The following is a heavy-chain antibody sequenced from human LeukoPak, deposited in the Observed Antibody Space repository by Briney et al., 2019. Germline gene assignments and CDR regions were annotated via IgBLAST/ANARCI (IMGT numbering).Heavy chain of an antibody. V-gene: IGHV3-33*01. Sequence: GGSLRLSCAASGFTFSSYGMPWVRQAPGKGLEWVAVIWYDGSNKYYADSVKGRFTISRDNSKNTLYLQMNSLRAEDTAVYYCARDPLGSSAPYYYYGMDVWGQGTTVTVSS. CDR1: GFTFSSYG. D-gene: IGHD6-6*01. J-gene: IGHJ6*02. CDR3: ARDPLGSSAPYYYYGMDV. CDR2: IWYDGSNK.